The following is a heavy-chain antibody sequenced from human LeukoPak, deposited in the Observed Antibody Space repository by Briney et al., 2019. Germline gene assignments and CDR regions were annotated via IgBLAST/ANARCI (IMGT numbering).Heavy chain of an antibody. J-gene: IGHJ5*02. Sequence: SSVHVSCKASGCTFSSYAISWVRQAPGQGLDWMGRIIPILGIANYAQKLQGRVPITADKSPSTAYMELSSLRSEDTAVYYSARVWGCSSTSCYAGWFDPWGQGTLVTVSS. CDR1: GCTFSSYA. CDR2: IIPILGIA. CDR3: ARVWGCSSTSCYAGWFDP. V-gene: IGHV1-69*04. D-gene: IGHD2-2*01.